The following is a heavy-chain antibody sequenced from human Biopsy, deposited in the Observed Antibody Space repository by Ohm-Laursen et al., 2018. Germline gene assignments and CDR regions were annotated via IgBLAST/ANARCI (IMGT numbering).Heavy chain of an antibody. Sequence: ASVKVSCKASGHTFSGYYMHWVRQAPGQGLEWMGWINPDSGVTNYAQKFQGRVTMTRDTSISTAYMELSRLGSDDTAVYYCARDKYRSWNYFDNWGQGSLVTVSS. J-gene: IGHJ4*02. CDR1: GHTFSGYY. CDR2: INPDSGVT. D-gene: IGHD6-19*01. V-gene: IGHV1-2*02. CDR3: ARDKYRSWNYFDN.